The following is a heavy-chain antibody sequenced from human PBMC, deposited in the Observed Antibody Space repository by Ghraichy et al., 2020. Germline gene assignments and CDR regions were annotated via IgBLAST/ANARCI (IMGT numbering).Heavy chain of an antibody. CDR3: TRVGYLMAYSRSWYVY. D-gene: IGHD6-13*01. V-gene: IGHV7-4-1*02. CDR2: IDTNTGNP. CDR1: GYTITSHA. J-gene: IGHJ4*02. Sequence: ASVKVSCKASGYTITSHAMNWVRQAPGQGLEWMGWIDTNTGNPTYAQGFTGRVVFSLDTSVNTAYLQISSLKAEDTAIYYCTRVGYLMAYSRSWYVYWGQGTLITVCS.